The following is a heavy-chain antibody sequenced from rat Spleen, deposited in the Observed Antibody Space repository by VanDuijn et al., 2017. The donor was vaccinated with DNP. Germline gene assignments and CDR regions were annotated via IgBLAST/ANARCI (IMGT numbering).Heavy chain of an antibody. CDR2: IWNSGGT. J-gene: IGHJ2*01. D-gene: IGHD1-11*01. CDR1: GFSLTEYN. CDR3: ARGGRSYFDY. V-gene: IGHV2-41*01. Sequence: QVQLKESGPGLVQPSQTLSLTCTVSGFSLTEYNVHWVRQPPGKGVEWMGVIWNSGGTRYDSTLKSRLTITKDTSKSQVFLKMNSLRSEDTATYYCARGGRSYFDYWGQGVMVTVSS.